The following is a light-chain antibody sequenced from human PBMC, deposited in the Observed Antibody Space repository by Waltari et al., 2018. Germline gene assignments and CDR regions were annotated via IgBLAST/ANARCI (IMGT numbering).Light chain of an antibody. J-gene: IGKJ5*01. Sequence: EIVFTQSPAPLSLSPGERATLSCRASQSVSSYLAWYQQKPGQAPRLLIYDASNRATGIPARFSGSGSGTDFTLTISSLEPEDFAVYYCQQRSNWFITFGQGTRLEIK. CDR2: DAS. CDR1: QSVSSY. V-gene: IGKV3-11*01. CDR3: QQRSNWFIT.